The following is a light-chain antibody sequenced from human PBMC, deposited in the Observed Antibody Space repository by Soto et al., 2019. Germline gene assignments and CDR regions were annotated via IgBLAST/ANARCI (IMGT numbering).Light chain of an antibody. CDR2: DAS. CDR3: QQYNSYTT. J-gene: IGKJ1*01. CDR1: QSIHKL. Sequence: DSQLPPSTYTLSRSKVDRLPITFRASQSIHKLLDWYQQKPEKATMLLIYDASSLEGRVPSRFSGSGSGTEFTLTISSLQPDGVATYCCQQYNSYTTFGHGTKVDIK. V-gene: IGKV1-5*01.